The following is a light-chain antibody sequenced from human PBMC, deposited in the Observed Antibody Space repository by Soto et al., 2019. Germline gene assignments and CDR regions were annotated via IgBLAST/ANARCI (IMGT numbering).Light chain of an antibody. V-gene: IGKV1-39*01. CDR3: QQSYSMPRT. CDR1: QSIDSY. Sequence: DLQMTQSPSSLSASVGDRVTITCRASQSIDSYLNWYQQKPGKAPKLLIYAASSLQSGVPSRFSGSGSGTDFTVTISSLQPEDFATYYCQQSYSMPRTFGGGTKVEI. CDR2: AAS. J-gene: IGKJ4*01.